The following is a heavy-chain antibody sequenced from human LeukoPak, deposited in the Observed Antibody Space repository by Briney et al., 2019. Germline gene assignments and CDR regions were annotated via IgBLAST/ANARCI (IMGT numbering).Heavy chain of an antibody. CDR3: ARGEDMATITGLHY. D-gene: IGHD5-24*01. CDR1: GFTFNSYF. Sequence: GGSETPSCAASGFTFNSYFMNWVRQARGRRLECVAAISGSSSYIYYGDSEKGRFTISRHNAKNTLFLQRNSLRGEDTAVYFCARGEDMATITGLHYWGQGTLVTVSS. V-gene: IGHV3-21*01. CDR2: ISGSSSYI. J-gene: IGHJ4*02.